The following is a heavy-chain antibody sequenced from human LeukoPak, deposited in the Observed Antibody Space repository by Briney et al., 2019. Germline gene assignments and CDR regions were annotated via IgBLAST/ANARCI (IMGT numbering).Heavy chain of an antibody. CDR3: AKKMSITAASQVDY. J-gene: IGHJ4*02. CDR1: GFTFSSYA. Sequence: GGSLRLSCAASGFTFSSYAMSWVRQAPGKGLEWISAISSSGGSTDYTDSVKGRFTISRDNSKNTLYLQMNSLRAEDTAVYYCAKKMSITAASQVDYWGQGTLVTVSS. V-gene: IGHV3-23*01. CDR2: ISSSGGST. D-gene: IGHD1-20*01.